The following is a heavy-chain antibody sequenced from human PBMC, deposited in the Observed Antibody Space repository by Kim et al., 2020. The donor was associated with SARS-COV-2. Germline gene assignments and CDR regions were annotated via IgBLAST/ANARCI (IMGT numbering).Heavy chain of an antibody. J-gene: IGHJ6*02. CDR1: GFTFSSYW. Sequence: GGSLRLSCAASGFTFSSYWMHWVRQAPGKGLVWVSRINSDGSSTSYADSVKGRFTISRDNAKNTLYLQMNSLRAEDTAVYYCARAGSGYDFYYYGMDVWGQGTTVTVSS. CDR3: ARAGSGYDFYYYGMDV. CDR2: INSDGSST. V-gene: IGHV3-74*01. D-gene: IGHD5-12*01.